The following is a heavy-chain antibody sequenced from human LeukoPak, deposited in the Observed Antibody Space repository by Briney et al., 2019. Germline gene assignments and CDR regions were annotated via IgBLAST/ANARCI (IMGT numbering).Heavy chain of an antibody. CDR3: ARDRGYYDSTSPSMDV. V-gene: IGHV3-33*01. Sequence: PGRSLRLSCAASGFTFSSYGMHWVRQAPGKGLEWVAVIWYDGSNKYYADSVKGRFTISRDNSKNTLYLQMNSLRAEDTAVYYCARDRGYYDSTSPSMDVWGQGTTVTVSS. J-gene: IGHJ6*02. CDR1: GFTFSSYG. CDR2: IWYDGSNK. D-gene: IGHD3-22*01.